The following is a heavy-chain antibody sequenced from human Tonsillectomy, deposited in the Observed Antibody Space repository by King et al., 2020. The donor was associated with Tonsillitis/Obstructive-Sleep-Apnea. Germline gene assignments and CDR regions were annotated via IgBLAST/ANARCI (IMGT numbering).Heavy chain of an antibody. CDR3: ARGGDGYNYEDYYYYYGMDV. Sequence: VQLVESGGGVVQPGRSLRLSCAASGFTFSSYAMHWVRQAPGKGLEWVAVISYDGSNKYYADSVKGRFTISRDNSKNTLYLQMNSLRAEDTAVYYCARGGDGYNYEDYYYYYGMDVWGQGTTVTVSS. D-gene: IGHD5-24*01. J-gene: IGHJ6*02. CDR2: ISYDGSNK. CDR1: GFTFSSYA. V-gene: IGHV3-30*04.